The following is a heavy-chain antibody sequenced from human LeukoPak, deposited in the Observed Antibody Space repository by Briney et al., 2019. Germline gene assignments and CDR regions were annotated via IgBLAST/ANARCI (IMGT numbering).Heavy chain of an antibody. CDR1: GFTFSSYS. CDR3: ASGRYSTRLHYFDY. J-gene: IGHJ4*02. CDR2: ISSSSSII. Sequence: GGALRLSCAASGFTFSSYSMNWVREAPGKGLEWVSYISSSSSIIYYADSVKGRFTISRDNAKNSLYLQMNSLRAEDTVVYYCASGRYSTRLHYFDYWGQGTLVTVSS. D-gene: IGHD2-2*01. V-gene: IGHV3-48*01.